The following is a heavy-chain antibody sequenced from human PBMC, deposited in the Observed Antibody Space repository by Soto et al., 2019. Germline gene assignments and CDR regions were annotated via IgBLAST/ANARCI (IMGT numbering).Heavy chain of an antibody. J-gene: IGHJ6*02. CDR2: INAYNGNT. D-gene: IGHD3-16*01. Sequence: QVQLVQSGAEVKNTGASVKVSCKASGYRFTSYGIGWVRQAPGQVLAWMGWINAYNGNTNYAQNVQGRVTLTTDTSTSTAYMELRSLRSNDTAVYYCAMVDVYVTPSPQDVWGQGTTVTVSS. CDR1: GYRFTSYG. V-gene: IGHV1-18*01. CDR3: AMVDVYVTPSPQDV.